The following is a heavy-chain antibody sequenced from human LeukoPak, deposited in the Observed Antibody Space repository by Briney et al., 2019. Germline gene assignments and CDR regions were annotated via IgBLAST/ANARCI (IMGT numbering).Heavy chain of an antibody. V-gene: IGHV4-34*01. D-gene: IGHD1-1*01. CDR2: INHSGST. Sequence: SETLSLTCAVYGGSFSGYYWSWIRQPPGKGLEWIGEINHSGSTNYNPSLKSRVTISVDTSKNQFSLKLSSVTAADTAVYYCAKLAAFDIWGQGQWSPSLQ. CDR1: GGSFSGYY. J-gene: IGHJ3*02. CDR3: AKLAAFDI.